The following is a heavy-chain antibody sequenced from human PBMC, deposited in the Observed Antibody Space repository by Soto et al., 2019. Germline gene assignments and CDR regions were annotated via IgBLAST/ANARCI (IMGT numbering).Heavy chain of an antibody. Sequence: EVQLVESGGGLVQPGGSLRLSCAASGFTFSSYSMNWVRQAPGKGLEWVSAISGSGGSTYYADSVKGRFTISRDNSKNTLYLQMNSLRAEDTAVYYCALKVVWFGELLNWGQGTLVTVSS. CDR1: GFTFSSYS. CDR3: ALKVVWFGELLN. CDR2: ISGSGGST. V-gene: IGHV3-23*04. D-gene: IGHD3-10*01. J-gene: IGHJ4*02.